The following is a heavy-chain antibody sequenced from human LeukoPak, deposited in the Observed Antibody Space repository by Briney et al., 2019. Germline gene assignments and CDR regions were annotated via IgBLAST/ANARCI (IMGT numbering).Heavy chain of an antibody. Sequence: PGGSLRLSCAASGFTFSSYAMSGVRQAPGKGLEWVSAIDDSTTRTFYADSVKGRFTISRDNSKNTMYLQMNSLRAEDTDVYYCEKDISSDWQRAEFDSWGQGTLVTVSP. CDR3: EKDISSDWQRAEFDS. V-gene: IGHV3-23*01. D-gene: IGHD3-3*02. CDR1: GFTFSSYA. J-gene: IGHJ4*02. CDR2: IDDSTTRT.